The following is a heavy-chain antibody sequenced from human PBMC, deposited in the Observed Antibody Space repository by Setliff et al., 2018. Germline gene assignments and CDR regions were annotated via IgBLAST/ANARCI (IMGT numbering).Heavy chain of an antibody. CDR1: GGTFRSYG. CDR3: ARDRFYNSWSGTSITAPHDAYDI. Sequence: GASVKVSCKASGGTFRSYGISWVRQAPGQGLEWMGIINPSGGLTRYAQKFQGRVTMTRDTSTSTVYMEVSSLRSEDTAVYFCARDRFYNSWSGTSITAPHDAYDIWGQGTMVTVSS. J-gene: IGHJ3*02. D-gene: IGHD3-3*01. V-gene: IGHV1-46*03. CDR2: INPSGGLT.